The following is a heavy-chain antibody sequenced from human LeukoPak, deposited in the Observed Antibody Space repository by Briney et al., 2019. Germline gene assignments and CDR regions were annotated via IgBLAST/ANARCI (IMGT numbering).Heavy chain of an antibody. CDR2: INPTGTGT. CDR1: GYTFINNW. J-gene: IGHJ4*02. Sequence: ASVKVSCKASGYTFINNWMHWVRQAPGQGLEWMGLINPTGTGTLYAQKFQGRVTMTRDMSTSTDYMELSSLRSEDTAVYYCARGLGNDGIFDCWGQGTLVTVSS. D-gene: IGHD1-1*01. V-gene: IGHV1-46*01. CDR3: ARGLGNDGIFDC.